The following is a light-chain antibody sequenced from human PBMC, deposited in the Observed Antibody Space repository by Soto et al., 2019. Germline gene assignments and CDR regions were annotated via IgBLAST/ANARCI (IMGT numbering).Light chain of an antibody. Sequence: DIQMTQSPSTLSASVGDRVTITCRASQSISSWLAWYQQKPGKAPKLLIYDASSLESGVPSRFSGSGSGTEFTLTISSLQSEDFAVYYCQQYNNWPLVWTFGQGTKVDIK. CDR1: QSISSW. J-gene: IGKJ1*01. V-gene: IGKV1-5*01. CDR3: QQYNNWPLVWT. CDR2: DAS.